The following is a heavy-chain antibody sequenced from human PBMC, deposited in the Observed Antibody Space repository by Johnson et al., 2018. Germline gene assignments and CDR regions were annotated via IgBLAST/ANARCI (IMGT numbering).Heavy chain of an antibody. J-gene: IGHJ6*03. CDR3: AKGLYNWNYGGNFYMDV. CDR2: ISYDGSNK. D-gene: IGHD1-7*01. Sequence: QVQLVQSGGGVVQPGRSLRLSCAASGFTFSSYAMHWVRQAPGKGLEWVAVISYDGSNKYYADSVKGRFTISRDNSKNTLYLQMNSLRAEDTALYYCAKGLYNWNYGGNFYMDVWGKGSTVTVSS. CDR1: GFTFSSYA. V-gene: IGHV3-30-3*01.